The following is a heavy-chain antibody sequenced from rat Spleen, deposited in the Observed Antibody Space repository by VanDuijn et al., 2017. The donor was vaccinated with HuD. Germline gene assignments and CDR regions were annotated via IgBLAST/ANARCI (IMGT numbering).Heavy chain of an antibody. J-gene: IGHJ4*01. CDR1: GFTFSDYY. Sequence: EVQLVESDGGLVQPGRSLKLSCAASGFTFSDYYMAWVRQAPTKGLEWVATISYDGSSTYYRDSVKGRFTISRDNAKSTLYLQMDSLRSEDTATYYCARAAYGGYVMDAWGQGASVTVSS. V-gene: IGHV5-29*01. CDR3: ARAAYGGYVMDA. CDR2: ISYDGSST. D-gene: IGHD1-11*01.